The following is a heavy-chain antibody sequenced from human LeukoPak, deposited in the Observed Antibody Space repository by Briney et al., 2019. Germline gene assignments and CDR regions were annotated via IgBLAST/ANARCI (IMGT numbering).Heavy chain of an antibody. V-gene: IGHV4-31*03. Sequence: SETLSLTCTVSGGSISSGGYYWSWIRQHSGKGLEWIGYIYYSGSTYYNPSLKSRVTISVDTSKNQFSLKLSSVTAADTAVYYCARDGAADFWSGYGGYGMDVWGQGTTVTVSS. D-gene: IGHD3-3*01. J-gene: IGHJ6*02. CDR2: IYYSGST. CDR1: GGSISSGGYY. CDR3: ARDGAADFWSGYGGYGMDV.